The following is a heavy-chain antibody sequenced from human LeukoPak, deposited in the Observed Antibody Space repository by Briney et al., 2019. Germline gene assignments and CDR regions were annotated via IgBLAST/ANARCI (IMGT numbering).Heavy chain of an antibody. Sequence: PSETLSLTCTVSGGSMTNYYWSWIRQPAGKGLEWIGRMYLSGRTHYNPSLKSRVTMSVDTSKNQFSLKVSSVTAADTAVYYCARVGSDGSYFDYWGQGTLVTVSS. J-gene: IGHJ4*02. CDR3: ARVGSDGSYFDY. V-gene: IGHV4-4*07. D-gene: IGHD1-26*01. CDR1: GGSMTNYY. CDR2: MYLSGRT.